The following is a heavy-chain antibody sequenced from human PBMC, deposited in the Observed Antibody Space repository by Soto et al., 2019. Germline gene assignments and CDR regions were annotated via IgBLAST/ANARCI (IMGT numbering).Heavy chain of an antibody. CDR3: ARDGGGIYGDPYYYFDY. V-gene: IGHV3-30-3*01. D-gene: IGHD4-17*01. CDR1: GFTFSSYA. Sequence: QVQLVESGGGVVQPGRSLRLSCAASGFTFSSYAMHWVRQAPGKGLEWVAVISYDGSNKYYADSVKGRFTISRDNSKNTLYLQMNSLRAEDTAVYYCARDGGGIYGDPYYYFDYWGQGTLVTVSS. CDR2: ISYDGSNK. J-gene: IGHJ4*02.